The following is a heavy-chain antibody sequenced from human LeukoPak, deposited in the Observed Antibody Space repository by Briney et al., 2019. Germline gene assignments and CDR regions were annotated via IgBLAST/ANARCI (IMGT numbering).Heavy chain of an antibody. J-gene: IGHJ5*02. CDR2: INTNTGNP. CDR1: GYTFTSCA. V-gene: IGHV7-4-1*02. CDR3: ARDWSRYSSSWYGYNWFDP. Sequence: ASVKVSCKASGYTFTSCAMNWVRQAPGQGLEWMGWINTNTGNPTYAQGFTGRFVFSLDTSVSTAYLQISSLKAEDTAVYYCARDWSRYSSSWYGYNWFDPWGQGTLVTVSS. D-gene: IGHD6-13*01.